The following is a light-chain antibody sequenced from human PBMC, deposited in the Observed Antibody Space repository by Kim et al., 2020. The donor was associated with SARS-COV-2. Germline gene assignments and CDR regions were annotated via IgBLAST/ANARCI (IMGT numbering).Light chain of an antibody. CDR2: DTS. V-gene: IGKV3-11*01. J-gene: IGKJ3*01. Sequence: LSPGERATHSCRASQSVSSHLVWYQQRPGQAPRLLIYDTSNRATGIPARFSGSGSGTDFTLTISSLEPEDFAVYYCLQRSNWPLTFGPGTKVDIK. CDR1: QSVSSH. CDR3: LQRSNWPLT.